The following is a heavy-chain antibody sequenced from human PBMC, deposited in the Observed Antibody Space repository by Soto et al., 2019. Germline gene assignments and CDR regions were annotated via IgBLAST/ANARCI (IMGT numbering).Heavy chain of an antibody. CDR3: ARTTAYCGGDCYADAFDI. Sequence: GASVKVSCKASGYTFTGYNMHWVRQAPGQGPEWMGWLNPNSGGTSYAQKFQGRVTMTRDTSISTTYMEMSRLRSDDTAVYYCARTTAYCGGDCYADAFDIWRQGTMVTVSS. CDR2: LNPNSGGT. J-gene: IGHJ3*02. V-gene: IGHV1-2*02. D-gene: IGHD2-21*02. CDR1: GYTFTGYN.